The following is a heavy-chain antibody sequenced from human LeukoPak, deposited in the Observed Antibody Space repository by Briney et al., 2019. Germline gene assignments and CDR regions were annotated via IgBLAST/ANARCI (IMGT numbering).Heavy chain of an antibody. Sequence: ASVKVSCKASGYTFTGYYMHWVRQAPGQGLEWMGWINPNSGGTNYAQKFQGRVTMTRDTSISTAYMELSRLRSDDTAVYYCASHDYGDYGTFKYWGQGTLVTVSS. CDR3: ASHDYGDYGTFKY. J-gene: IGHJ4*02. CDR2: INPNSGGT. D-gene: IGHD4-17*01. CDR1: GYTFTGYY. V-gene: IGHV1-2*02.